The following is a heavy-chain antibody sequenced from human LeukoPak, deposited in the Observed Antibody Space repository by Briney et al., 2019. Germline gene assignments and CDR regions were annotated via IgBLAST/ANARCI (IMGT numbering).Heavy chain of an antibody. Sequence: GGSLRLSCAASGSTFSSYGMHWVRQAPGKGLEWVAFIRYDGSNKYYADSVKGRFTISRDNSKNTLYLQMNSLRAEDTAVYYCAKDLTGMVRGEGAFDYWGQGTLVTVSS. J-gene: IGHJ4*02. CDR3: AKDLTGMVRGEGAFDY. D-gene: IGHD3-10*01. CDR2: IRYDGSNK. V-gene: IGHV3-30*02. CDR1: GSTFSSYG.